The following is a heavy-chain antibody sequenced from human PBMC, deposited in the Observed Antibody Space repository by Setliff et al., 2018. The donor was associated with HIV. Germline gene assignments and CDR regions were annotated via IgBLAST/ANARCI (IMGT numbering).Heavy chain of an antibody. J-gene: IGHJ3*01. V-gene: IGHV4-31*03. CDR2: IYYCGST. CDR1: GGSISSGGYY. Sequence: SETLSLTCTVSGGSISSGGYYWSWIRQHPGKGLEWIGYIYYCGSTYYNPSLKSRVTISVDTSKNQFSLKLSPVTAADTAVYYCARGRDSVLGNYHYTGGGACDVWAKGQRSPSPQ. D-gene: IGHD3-16*02. CDR3: ARGRDSVLGNYHYTGGGACDV.